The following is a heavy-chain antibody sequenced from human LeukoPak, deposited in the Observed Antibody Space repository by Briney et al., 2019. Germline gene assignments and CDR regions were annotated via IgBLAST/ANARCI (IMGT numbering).Heavy chain of an antibody. CDR2: MDNVGGDI. CDR1: KFSFSNYE. J-gene: IGHJ6*03. Sequence: PGGSLRLSCAASKFSFSNYEMNWVRQAPGKGPEWIAYMDNVGGDIYYAESVKGRFTISRDNAKNSLYLQMNSLRVEDTAVYYCAREEKYSGSEFYYYYMDVWGKGTTVTVS. CDR3: AREEKYSGSEFYYYYMDV. D-gene: IGHD5-12*01. V-gene: IGHV3-48*03.